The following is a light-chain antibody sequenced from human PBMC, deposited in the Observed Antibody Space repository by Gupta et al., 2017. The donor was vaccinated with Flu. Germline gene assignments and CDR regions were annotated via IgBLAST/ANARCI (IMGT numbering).Light chain of an antibody. CDR1: SSDVGGYNY. CDR3: SADTSSSNYV. Sequence: SALTQPASVSGSPGQSITISCTGTSSDVGGYNYVSWYQQHPAKAPKLMIYEVSNRPAGVASRFSASKSGNTASLTISGPKEEDAADYYFSADTSSSNYVFGTGTKVTVL. V-gene: IGLV2-14*01. J-gene: IGLJ1*01. CDR2: EVS.